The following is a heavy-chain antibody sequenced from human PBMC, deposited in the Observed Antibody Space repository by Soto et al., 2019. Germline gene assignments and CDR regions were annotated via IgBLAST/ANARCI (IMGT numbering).Heavy chain of an antibody. Sequence: SEPLSLTCTVSGGSVSSGSYYWRCIRQPPGKGLEWIGYIYYSGGTNYKPSLRSRVTISVDTSKNQYSLKVTSVTSADTAVYYCARGRGYYDSTDFDYWGQGIPVTVSS. D-gene: IGHD3-16*01. J-gene: IGHJ4*02. CDR2: IYYSGGT. CDR1: GGSVSSGSYY. CDR3: ARGRGYYDSTDFDY. V-gene: IGHV4-61*01.